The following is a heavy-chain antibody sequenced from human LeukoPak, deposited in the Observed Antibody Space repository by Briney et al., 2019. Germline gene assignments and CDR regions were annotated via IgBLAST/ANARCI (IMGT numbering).Heavy chain of an antibody. J-gene: IGHJ4*02. Sequence: GGSLRLSCAASGFTFSSYEMNWVRQAPGKGLEWVSSISSSSGYTYYADSVKGRFIISRDNAKNAVYLQMNSLRAEDTAVYYCARGKLDFAFWGQGTLVSVSS. CDR3: ARGKLDFAF. CDR1: GFTFSSYE. CDR2: ISSSSGYT. D-gene: IGHD3-9*01. V-gene: IGHV3-21*01.